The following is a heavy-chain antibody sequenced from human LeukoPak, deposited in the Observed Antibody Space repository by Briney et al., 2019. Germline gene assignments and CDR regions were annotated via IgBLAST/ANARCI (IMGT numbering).Heavy chain of an antibody. V-gene: IGHV3-23*01. D-gene: IGHD4-17*01. J-gene: IGHJ4*02. CDR2: ISGNGGRT. Sequence: PGGSLRLSCAASGSTFSLYTMGWVRQAPGKGLEWVSGISGNGGRTYYADSVKGRFTISRDNSKNTLNLQLSSLSAEDTALYYCAKDQEVGVTTYYFDYWGQGTLVTVSS. CDR1: GSTFSLYT. CDR3: AKDQEVGVTTYYFDY.